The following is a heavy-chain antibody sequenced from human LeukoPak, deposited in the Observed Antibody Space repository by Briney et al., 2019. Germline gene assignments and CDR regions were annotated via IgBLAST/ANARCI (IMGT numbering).Heavy chain of an antibody. CDR2: IYPGDSDT. V-gene: IGHV5-51*01. D-gene: IGHD2-8*02. CDR3: ARRRHCTGGACEDFDF. Sequence: GESLKISCKGSGYNFANYCIGWVRQMPGKGLEWMGTIYPGDSDTRYSPSFQGQVTISADKSISIAYLQWSSVKASDTAMYYCARRRHCTGGACEDFDFWGQGPLVTVSS. CDR1: GYNFANYC. J-gene: IGHJ4*02.